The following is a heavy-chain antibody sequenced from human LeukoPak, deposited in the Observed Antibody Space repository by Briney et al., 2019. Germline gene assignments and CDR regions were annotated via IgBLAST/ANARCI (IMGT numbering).Heavy chain of an antibody. J-gene: IGHJ4*02. CDR1: GYTFTRHG. D-gene: IGHD3-22*01. Sequence: ASVNVSCKASGYTFTRHGISWVRQAPGHGREWMGWVNPHSRDTNFAQRVRGRVAMTRDKSLSTAYMEVNRLEYDDTAIYYCARTDNKYDSRLILNWGQGTQVTVS. CDR3: ARTDNKYDSRLILN. V-gene: IGHV1-2*02. CDR2: VNPHSRDT.